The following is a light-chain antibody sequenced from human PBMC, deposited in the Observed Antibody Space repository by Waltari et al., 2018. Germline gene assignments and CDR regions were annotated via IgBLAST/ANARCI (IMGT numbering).Light chain of an antibody. CDR1: RKNVGNEG. V-gene: IGLV10-54*04. J-gene: IGLJ3*02. Sequence: QAGLTQPPSVSKGLRQTATLTCSGNRKNVGNEGVSWLQHHQGHPPKLLPYRDDNLPSGISERFSASRSGSTASLTITGLQPDDEADDYCSAWDSSLYGWVFGGGTKLTVL. CDR3: SAWDSSLYGWV. CDR2: RDD.